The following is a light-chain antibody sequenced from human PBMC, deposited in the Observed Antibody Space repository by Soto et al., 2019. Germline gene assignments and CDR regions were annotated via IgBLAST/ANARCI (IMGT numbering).Light chain of an antibody. CDR2: RAS. V-gene: IGKV3-15*01. Sequence: EILLTQSAGALAVSAGEVATLSCRASQSVRDNLAWYQQKPGQAPRLLIYRASIRATGVPARFSGSGSGTEFTLTISGLQSEDVSIYFCQHYNFWPHSFGQGTKVDIK. CDR3: QHYNFWPHS. CDR1: QSVRDN. J-gene: IGKJ2*01.